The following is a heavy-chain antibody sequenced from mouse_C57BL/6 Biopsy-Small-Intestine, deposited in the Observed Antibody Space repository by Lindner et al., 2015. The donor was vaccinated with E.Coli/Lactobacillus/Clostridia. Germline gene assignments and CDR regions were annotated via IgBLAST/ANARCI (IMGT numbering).Heavy chain of an antibody. CDR3: ASARGDGSFAY. Sequence: VQLQESGPGLVAPSQSLSITCTVSGFSLTSFGVDWVRQSPGKGLEWLGVIWTIGRTNYNSALKSRLSISKDNSKSQVFLKMDSPQTDDTAMYYCASARGDGSFAYWGQGTLVTVSA. CDR2: IWTIGRT. J-gene: IGHJ3*01. D-gene: IGHD2-3*01. V-gene: IGHV2-6*01. CDR1: GFSLTSFG.